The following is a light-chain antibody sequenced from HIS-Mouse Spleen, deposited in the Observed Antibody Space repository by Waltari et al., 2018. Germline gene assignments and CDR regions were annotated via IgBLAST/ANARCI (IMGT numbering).Light chain of an antibody. CDR1: ALPKKY. CDR3: YSTDSSGNHRV. CDR2: EDS. J-gene: IGLJ2*01. V-gene: IGLV3-10*01. Sequence: SYELTQPPSVSVSPGQTARNTCSGDALPKKYAYWYQQKSGPAPMLVIYEDSKRPSGIPESFSGSSSGTMATLTISGAQVEDEADYYCYSTDSSGNHRVFGGGTKLTVL.